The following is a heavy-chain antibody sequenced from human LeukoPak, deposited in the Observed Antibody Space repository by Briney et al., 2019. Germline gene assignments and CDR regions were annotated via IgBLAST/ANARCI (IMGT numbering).Heavy chain of an antibody. CDR1: GFTVSSNY. D-gene: IGHD3-22*01. Sequence: PGGSLRLSCAASGFTVSSNYMSWVRQAPGKGLEWVSVIYSGGSTYYADSVKGRFTISRDNSKNTLYLQMNSLRAEDTAVYYCARASYSSGYYYGDAFDIWGQGTMVTVSS. CDR2: IYSGGST. V-gene: IGHV3-53*01. J-gene: IGHJ3*02. CDR3: ARASYSSGYYYGDAFDI.